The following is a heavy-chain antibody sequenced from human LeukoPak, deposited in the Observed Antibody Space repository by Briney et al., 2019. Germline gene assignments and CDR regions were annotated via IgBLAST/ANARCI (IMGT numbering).Heavy chain of an antibody. CDR1: GGSFSGYY. J-gene: IGHJ4*02. CDR3: ARPPPAVAARQYYFDY. V-gene: IGHV4-34*01. D-gene: IGHD6-6*01. CDR2: INHSGST. Sequence: PSETLSLTCAVYGGSFSGYYWCWVRQPPGKGLEWIGEINHSGSTNYNPSLKSRVTISVDTSKNQFSLKLSSVTAADTAVYYCARPPPAVAARQYYFDYWGQGTLVTVSS.